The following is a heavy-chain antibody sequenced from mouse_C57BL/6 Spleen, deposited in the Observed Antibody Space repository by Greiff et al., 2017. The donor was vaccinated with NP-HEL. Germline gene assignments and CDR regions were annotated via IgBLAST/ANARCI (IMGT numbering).Heavy chain of an antibody. CDR2: INPNNGGT. J-gene: IGHJ1*03. CDR1: GYTFTDYY. D-gene: IGHD2-1*01. V-gene: IGHV1-26*01. Sequence: EVQLQQSGPELVKPGASVKISCKASGYTFTDYYMNWVKQSHGKSLEWIGDINPNNGGTSYNQKFKGKATLTVDKSSSTAYMELRSLTSEDSAVYYCARGGNGNYWYFDVWGTGTTVTVSS. CDR3: ARGGNGNYWYFDV.